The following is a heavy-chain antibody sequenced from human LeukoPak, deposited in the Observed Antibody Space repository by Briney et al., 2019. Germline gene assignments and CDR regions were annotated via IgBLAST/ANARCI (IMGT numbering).Heavy chain of an antibody. CDR3: AKGSLRWPFDY. V-gene: IGHV3-23*01. D-gene: IGHD4-23*01. CDR1: GFTFGTYA. Sequence: GGSLRLSCAASGFTFGTYAMSWVRQAPGKGLEWVSAISGSGGSTYYADSVKGRFTISRDNSKNTLYLQMNSLRAEDTAVYYCAKGSLRWPFDYWGQGTLVTVSS. J-gene: IGHJ4*02. CDR2: ISGSGGST.